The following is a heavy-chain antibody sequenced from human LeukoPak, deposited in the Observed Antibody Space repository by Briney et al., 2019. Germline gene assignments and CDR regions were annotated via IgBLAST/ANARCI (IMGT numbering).Heavy chain of an antibody. CDR3: ARLRGGSSASPRGHFDS. CDR2: IYPGDSDT. V-gene: IGHV5-51*01. Sequence: GESLKISCEGSGYTFTNYWIAWVRQMPGKGLEWMGIIYPGDSDTRYSPSFQGQVTISADRSFSAAYLQWSSLKASDTAMYYCARLRGGSSASPRGHFDSWGQGTLVTVSS. CDR1: GYTFTNYW. J-gene: IGHJ4*02. D-gene: IGHD2-15*01.